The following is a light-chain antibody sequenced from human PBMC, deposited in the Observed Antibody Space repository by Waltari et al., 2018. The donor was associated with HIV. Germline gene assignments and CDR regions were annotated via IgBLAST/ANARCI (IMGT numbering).Light chain of an antibody. V-gene: IGLV2-23*01. CDR3: CSYAGSFVV. CDR2: EGS. Sequence: QSALTQPASVSGSPGPSNTISCTGTSSAVGIYNLVSWYQQNPGKAPKHMIYEGSKRPSGVSNRFSGSKSGNTASLTISGLQAEDEAHYYCCSYAGSFVVFGGGTKLTVL. CDR1: SSAVGIYNL. J-gene: IGLJ2*01.